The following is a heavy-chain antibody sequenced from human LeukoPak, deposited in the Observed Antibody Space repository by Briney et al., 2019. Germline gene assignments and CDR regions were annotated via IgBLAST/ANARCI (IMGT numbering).Heavy chain of an antibody. CDR1: GYTFTSYY. D-gene: IGHD6-6*01. J-gene: IGHJ2*01. CDR2: IHPSGGST. CDR3: VRGASSIAALNPFWYFDL. V-gene: IGHV1-46*01. Sequence: GASAKVSCKASGYTFTSYYMHWVRQAPGQGLEWMGIIHPSGGSTSYAQKFQGRVTMTRDTSTSTVYMELSSLRSEDTAVFYCVRGASSIAALNPFWYFDLWGRGTLVTVSS.